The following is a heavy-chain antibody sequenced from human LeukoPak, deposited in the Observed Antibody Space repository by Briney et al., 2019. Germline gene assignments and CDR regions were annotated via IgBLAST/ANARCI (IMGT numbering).Heavy chain of an antibody. J-gene: IGHJ4*02. CDR2: IYYSGST. D-gene: IGHD2-2*03. CDR3: ARQVGYCSSTSCYDY. Sequence: PSETLSLTCTVSGGFISSSSYYWGWIRQPPGKGLEWIGSIYYSGSTYYNPSLKSQVTISVDTSKNQFSLKLSSVTAADTAVYYCARQVGYCSSTSCYDYWGQGTLVTVSS. CDR1: GGFISSSSYY. V-gene: IGHV4-39*01.